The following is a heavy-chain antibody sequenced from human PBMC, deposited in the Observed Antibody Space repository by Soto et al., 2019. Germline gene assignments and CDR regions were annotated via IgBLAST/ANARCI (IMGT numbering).Heavy chain of an antibody. V-gene: IGHV3-21*01. CDR2: ISSSSTYI. Sequence: EVQLVESGGGLVKPGGSLRLSCAASRFTFSTYSMNWVRQAPGKGLEWVSSISSSSTYIYYADSVKGRFTISRDNAKNSLYLQTNSLRAEDTAVYYCARLPDYGDTFDYWGQGTLVTVSS. CDR3: ARLPDYGDTFDY. D-gene: IGHD4-17*01. CDR1: RFTFSTYS. J-gene: IGHJ4*02.